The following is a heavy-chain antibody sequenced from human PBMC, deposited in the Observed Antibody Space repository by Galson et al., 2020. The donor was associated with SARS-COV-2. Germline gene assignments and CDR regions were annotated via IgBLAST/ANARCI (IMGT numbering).Heavy chain of an antibody. CDR3: ARDLSGYYGSGSPFDY. D-gene: IGHD3-10*01. V-gene: IGHV3-74*01. CDR2: ITSDGSST. CDR1: GFTISSYW. J-gene: IGHJ4*02. Sequence: GVSLRLSCAASGFTISSYWMHWVRQAPGKGLVWVSRITSDGSSTSYADSVKGRFTISRDNAKNTLYLQMNSLRAEDTAVYYCARDLSGYYGSGSPFDYWGQGTLVTVSS.